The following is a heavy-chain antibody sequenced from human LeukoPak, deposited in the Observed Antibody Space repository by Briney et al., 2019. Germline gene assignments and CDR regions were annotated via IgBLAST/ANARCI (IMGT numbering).Heavy chain of an antibody. CDR1: GFTVSRNY. D-gene: IGHD1-26*01. J-gene: IGHJ4*02. Sequence: GGSLRLSCAASGFTVSRNYMSWVRQAPGKGLEWVSVIYSGDTTYYADSVKGRFTISRDNSKNTLYLQMNSLRAEDTAVYYCAKSLSNRGARDYFDYWGQGTLVTVSS. V-gene: IGHV3-53*01. CDR3: AKSLSNRGARDYFDY. CDR2: IYSGDTT.